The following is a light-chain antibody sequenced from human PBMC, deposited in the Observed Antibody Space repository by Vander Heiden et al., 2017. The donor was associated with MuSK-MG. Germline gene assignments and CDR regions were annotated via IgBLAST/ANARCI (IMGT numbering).Light chain of an antibody. CDR2: GNN. V-gene: IGLV1-44*01. CDR1: SSNIGSNT. CDR3: AAWEDSLNDSGV. J-gene: IGLJ1*01. Sequence: QSVLTQPPSASGTPGQRVTISCSGSSSNIGSNTVNWYHQHPVTAPNLLIYGNNQRPPGVPDRFSGSKSGTSAALAISGLQAEDEADDYCAAWEDSLNDSGVFGTGTKVTVL.